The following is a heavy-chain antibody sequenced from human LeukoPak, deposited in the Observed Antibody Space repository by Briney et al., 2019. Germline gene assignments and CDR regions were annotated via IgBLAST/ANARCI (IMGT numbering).Heavy chain of an antibody. CDR1: GFTFSSYA. J-gene: IGHJ6*02. D-gene: IGHD3-10*01. V-gene: IGHV3-23*01. Sequence: GGSLRLSCAASGFTFSSYAMSWVRQAPGKGLEWVSTISDSGGSTYYADSVKGRFTISRDNSKNTLYLQMDSLRAEDTAIHYCAKVPYSDYGAGRPPFMDVWGQGTTVAVSS. CDR2: ISDSGGST. CDR3: AKVPYSDYGAGRPPFMDV.